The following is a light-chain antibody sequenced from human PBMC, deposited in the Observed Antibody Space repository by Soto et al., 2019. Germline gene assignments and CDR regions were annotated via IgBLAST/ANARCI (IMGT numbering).Light chain of an antibody. J-gene: IGLJ2*01. CDR3: SSYTTNSPPVV. CDR1: SGDIGSYTY. Sequence: QSALAQPASVSGSPGQPITISCTGTSGDIGSYTYVSWYQQYPGKAPKLLISEVTNRPSGVSNRFSGSKSGNTASLTISGLQAEDEAHYYCSSYTTNSPPVVFGGGTQLTVL. V-gene: IGLV2-14*01. CDR2: EVT.